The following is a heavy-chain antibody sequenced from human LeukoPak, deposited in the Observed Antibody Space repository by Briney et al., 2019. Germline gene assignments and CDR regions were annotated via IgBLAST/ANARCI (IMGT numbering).Heavy chain of an antibody. J-gene: IGHJ4*02. D-gene: IGHD5-12*01. CDR2: IWYDGSDK. Sequence: GGSLRLSCAASGFTFSSFGMHWVHQAPGKGLDWVAVIWYDGSDKFYADSVKGRFTISRDNSKNTLSLHMNSLRAEDTAVYYCARGASGYDAFDNWGQGTLVTVSS. V-gene: IGHV3-33*01. CDR3: ARGASGYDAFDN. CDR1: GFTFSSFG.